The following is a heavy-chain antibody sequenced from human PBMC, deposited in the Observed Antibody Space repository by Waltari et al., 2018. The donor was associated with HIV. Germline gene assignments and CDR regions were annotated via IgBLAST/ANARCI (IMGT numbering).Heavy chain of an antibody. CDR3: ARGYYYGSDKDWGLFDY. CDR1: GYSFTSNR. CDR2: IYPGDSDT. D-gene: IGHD3-10*01. J-gene: IGHJ4*02. V-gene: IGHV5-51*01. Sequence: EVQLVQSGAEAKTPGESLKISCKGAGYSFTSNRIRWVRQTPGKGLEWMGIIYPGDSDTRYSPSFQGQVTISADKSISTAYLQWSSLKASYTAMYYCARGYYYGSDKDWGLFDYWGQGTLVTVSS.